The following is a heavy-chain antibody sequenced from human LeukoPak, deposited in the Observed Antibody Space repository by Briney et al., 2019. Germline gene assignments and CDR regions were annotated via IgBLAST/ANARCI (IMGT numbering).Heavy chain of an antibody. CDR1: GYTFTGYY. CDR2: INPNSGGT. D-gene: IGHD6-13*01. J-gene: IGHJ4*02. CDR3: ARVFHPLAAAVSFAY. V-gene: IGHV1-2*02. Sequence: GASVKVSCKASGYTFTGYYMHWVRQAPGQGLEWMGWINPNSGGTNYAQKFQGRVTMTRDTSISTAYMELSRLRSDDTAVYYCARVFHPLAAAVSFAYWGQGTLVTVSS.